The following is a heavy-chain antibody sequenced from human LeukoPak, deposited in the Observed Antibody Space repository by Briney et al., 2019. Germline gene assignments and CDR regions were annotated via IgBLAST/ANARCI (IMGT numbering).Heavy chain of an antibody. CDR2: ISSSSSYI. D-gene: IGHD1-26*01. Sequence: GGSLRLSCAASRFTFSSYSMNWVRQAPGKGLEWVSSISSSSSYIYYADSVKGRFTISRDNAKNSLYLQMNSLRAEDTAVYYCARDGSWELHDAFDIWGQGTMVTVSS. V-gene: IGHV3-21*01. J-gene: IGHJ3*02. CDR1: RFTFSSYS. CDR3: ARDGSWELHDAFDI.